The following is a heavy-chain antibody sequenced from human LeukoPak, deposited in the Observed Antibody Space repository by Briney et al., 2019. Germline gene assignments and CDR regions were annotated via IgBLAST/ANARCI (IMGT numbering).Heavy chain of an antibody. J-gene: IGHJ4*02. CDR2: IYYSGST. V-gene: IGHV4-39*01. CDR1: GASISSSSYY. CDR3: ARAGAGYYPFDY. D-gene: IGHD3-9*01. Sequence: PSETLSLTCTVSGASISSSSYYWGWIRQPPGKGLEWIGSIYYSGSTYYNPSLRSRVTISVDTSKNQFSLKLSSVTAADTAVYYCARAGAGYYPFDYWGQGTLVTVSS.